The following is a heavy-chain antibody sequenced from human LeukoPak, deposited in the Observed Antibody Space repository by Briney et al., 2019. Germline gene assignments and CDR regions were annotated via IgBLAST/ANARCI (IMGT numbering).Heavy chain of an antibody. CDR1: GFTFRNYW. CDR3: AREVTHGAFDI. Sequence: GGSLRLSCAASGFTFRNYWMSWVRQAPGTGLEWVANIKQDGSDRNYVTSVRGRFAISRDNAESSLFLQMNSLRAEDTAVYYCAREVTHGAFDIWGQGTMVTVSS. V-gene: IGHV3-7*03. J-gene: IGHJ3*02. D-gene: IGHD2-21*02. CDR2: IKQDGSDR.